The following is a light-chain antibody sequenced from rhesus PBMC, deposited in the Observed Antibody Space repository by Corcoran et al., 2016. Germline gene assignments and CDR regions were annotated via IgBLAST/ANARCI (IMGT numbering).Light chain of an antibody. CDR3: QHGYGTPFT. CDR2: KAS. V-gene: IGKV1-74*01. J-gene: IGKJ3*01. CDR1: ENVNNY. Sequence: DIQMTQSPSSLSASVGDRVTITCRASENVNNYLNWYQQKPGKAPKLLIYKASTLKSGVPSRFSGSGAGTDYTFTISSLQPEDVATYYCQHGYGTPFTFGPGPNWISN.